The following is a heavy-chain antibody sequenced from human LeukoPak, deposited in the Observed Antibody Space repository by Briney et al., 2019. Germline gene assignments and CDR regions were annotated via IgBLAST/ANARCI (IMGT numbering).Heavy chain of an antibody. Sequence: GGSLRLSCAASGFTFSSYAMSWVRQAPRKGLEWVSAISGSGGSTYYADSVKGRFTISRDNSKNTLYLQMNSLRAEDTAVYYCAKASGGSYSYYFDYWGQGTLVTVSS. V-gene: IGHV3-23*01. CDR3: AKASGGSYSYYFDY. D-gene: IGHD1-26*01. CDR1: GFTFSSYA. CDR2: ISGSGGST. J-gene: IGHJ4*02.